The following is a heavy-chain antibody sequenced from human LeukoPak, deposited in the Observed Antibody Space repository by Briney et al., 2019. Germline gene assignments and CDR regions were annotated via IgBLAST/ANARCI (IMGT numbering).Heavy chain of an antibody. J-gene: IGHJ4*02. CDR2: IRYDGSNK. CDR3: ARDEPTVTTGPPVGS. Sequence: HPGGSLRLSCAASGFTFSSYGMHWVRQAPGKGLEWVAFIRYDGSNKYYADSVKGRFTISRDNSKNTLYLQMNSLRAEDTAVYYCARDEPTVTTGPPVGSWGQGTLVTVSS. V-gene: IGHV3-30*02. CDR1: GFTFSSYG. D-gene: IGHD4-17*01.